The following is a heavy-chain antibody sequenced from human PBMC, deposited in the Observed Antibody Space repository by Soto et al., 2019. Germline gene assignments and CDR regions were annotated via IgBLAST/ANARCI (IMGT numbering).Heavy chain of an antibody. CDR3: ARGSITITYYFDY. V-gene: IGHV4-34*01. J-gene: IGHJ4*02. CDR2: INHSGST. D-gene: IGHD3-10*01. CDR1: GGSFSGYY. Sequence: PSETLSLTCAVYGGSFSGYYWSWIRQPPGKGLEWIGEINHSGSTNYNPSLKSRVTISVDTSKNQFSLKLSSVTAADTAVYYCARGSITITYYFDYWGQGTLVTVSS.